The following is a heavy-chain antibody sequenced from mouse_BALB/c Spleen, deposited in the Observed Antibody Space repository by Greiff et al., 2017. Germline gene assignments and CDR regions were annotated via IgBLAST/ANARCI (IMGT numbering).Heavy chain of an antibody. CDR2: IYPGGGYT. V-gene: IGHV1-63*02. J-gene: IGHJ2*01. Sequence: QVQLQQSGAELVRPGTSVKMSCKAAGYTFTNYWIGWVKQRPGHGLEWIGDIYPGGGYTNYNEKFKGKATLTADKSSSTAYMELSSLTSEDSAVYYCAGEYDYDDYFDYWGQGTTLTVSS. CDR3: AGEYDYDDYFDY. CDR1: GYTFTNYW. D-gene: IGHD2-4*01.